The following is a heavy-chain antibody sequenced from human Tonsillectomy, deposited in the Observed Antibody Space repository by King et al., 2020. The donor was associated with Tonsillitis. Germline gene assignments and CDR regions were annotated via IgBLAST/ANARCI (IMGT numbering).Heavy chain of an antibody. CDR3: AKDSGGDIVNWIDP. D-gene: IGHD5-12*01. Sequence: VQLVESGGGLVQPGGSLRLSCAASGFTFSSYSMSWVRQTPGKGREWLSTIIGSGGSTHYADSVKGRFTISRDNSKNTLYLQMNSLRAEDTAVYYCAKDSGGDIVNWIDPWGQGTLVTVSS. CDR2: IIGSGGST. V-gene: IGHV3-23*04. J-gene: IGHJ5*02. CDR1: GFTFSSYS.